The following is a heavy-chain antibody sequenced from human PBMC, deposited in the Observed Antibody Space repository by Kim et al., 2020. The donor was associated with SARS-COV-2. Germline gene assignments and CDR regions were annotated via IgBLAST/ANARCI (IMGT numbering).Heavy chain of an antibody. V-gene: IGHV3-20*01. CDR3: ARVYFYDSSDSDY. CDR1: GFTFDDYG. D-gene: IGHD3-22*01. CDR2: INWNGETT. J-gene: IGHJ4*02. Sequence: GGSLRLSCEVSGFTFDDYGMSWVRQAPGKGLEWVSGINWNGETTGYADSAKGRFTISRDNAKNCLYLQMDSLRAEDTALYHCARVYFYDSSDSDYWGQGIQVTVSS.